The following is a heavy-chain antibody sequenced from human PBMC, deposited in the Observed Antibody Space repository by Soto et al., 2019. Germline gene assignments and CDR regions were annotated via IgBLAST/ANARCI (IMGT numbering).Heavy chain of an antibody. CDR1: GGSIGSYH. Sequence: PSETLSLTCTVSGGSIGSYHWTWIRQPPGKGLEWIGYIYYTGTTNYNPSLKSRVTISVDTSKNQFSLKLSSVTAADTAVYYCARESGNYPYFDYWGQGTQVTVSS. D-gene: IGHD1-26*01. CDR2: IYYTGTT. CDR3: ARESGNYPYFDY. V-gene: IGHV4-59*01. J-gene: IGHJ4*02.